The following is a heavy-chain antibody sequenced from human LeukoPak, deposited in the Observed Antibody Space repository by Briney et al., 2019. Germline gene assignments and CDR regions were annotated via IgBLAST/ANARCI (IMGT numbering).Heavy chain of an antibody. D-gene: IGHD4-17*01. CDR2: IYYSGST. CDR3: ARDLPTVPRVLGY. V-gene: IGHV4-39*02. Sequence: SETLSLTCTVSGGSISSSSYYWGWIRQPPGKGLEWIGSIYYSGSTYYNPSLKSRVTISVDTSKNQFSLKLSSVTAADTAVYYCARDLPTVPRVLGYWGQGTLVTVSS. J-gene: IGHJ4*02. CDR1: GGSISSSSYY.